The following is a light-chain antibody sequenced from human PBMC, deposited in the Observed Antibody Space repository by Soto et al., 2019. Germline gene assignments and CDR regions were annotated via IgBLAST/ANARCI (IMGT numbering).Light chain of an antibody. V-gene: IGKV3-20*01. CDR1: QSVSRN. J-gene: IGKJ2*01. Sequence: EIVLTQSPGTLSLSPGERATLSCTASQSVSRNLAWYQQRPGQAPRLLIYAASTRATGVPARFSGSGSGTDFSLTISRLEPEDFAVYYCHQYDNAPQTYGQGTKVDIK. CDR2: AAS. CDR3: HQYDNAPQT.